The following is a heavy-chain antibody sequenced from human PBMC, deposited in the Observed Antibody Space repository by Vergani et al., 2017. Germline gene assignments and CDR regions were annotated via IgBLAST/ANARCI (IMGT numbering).Heavy chain of an antibody. J-gene: IGHJ4*02. CDR1: GFTFSGSA. CDR2: IRSKANSYAT. Sequence: EVQLVESGGGLVQPGGSLKLSCAASGFTFSGSAMHWVRQASGKGLEWVGRIRSKANSYATAYAASVKGRFTISRDDSKNTAYLQMNSLRAEDTAVYYCAKDGGEYSGSYRGIFDYWGQGTLVTVSS. V-gene: IGHV3-73*02. CDR3: AKDGGEYSGSYRGIFDY. D-gene: IGHD1-26*01.